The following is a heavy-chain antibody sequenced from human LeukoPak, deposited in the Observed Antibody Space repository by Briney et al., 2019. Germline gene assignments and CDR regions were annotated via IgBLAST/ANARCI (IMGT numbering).Heavy chain of an antibody. D-gene: IGHD5-18*01. Sequence: SETLSLTCAVYGGSFSGYYWNWIRQPPGKGLEWIGEINHSGSTNYNPSLKSRVTISVDTSKNQFSLKLSSVTAADTAVYYCASQDSYTAMVDYWGQGTLVTVSS. CDR2: INHSGST. V-gene: IGHV4-34*01. J-gene: IGHJ4*02. CDR3: ASQDSYTAMVDY. CDR1: GGSFSGYY.